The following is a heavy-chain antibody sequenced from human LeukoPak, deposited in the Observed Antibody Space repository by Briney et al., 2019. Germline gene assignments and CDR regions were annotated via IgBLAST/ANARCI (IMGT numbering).Heavy chain of an antibody. V-gene: IGHV3-48*01. CDR3: GMGGRTVFHY. D-gene: IGHD1-26*01. CDR1: GFTFSSYS. J-gene: IGHJ4*02. Sequence: GGSLRLSCAASGFTFSSYSMSWVRQAPGKGLEWVSYITSSSSTIYYADSVKGRFTISRDNAKNSLYLQMNSLRAEDTAVYYCGMGGRTVFHYWGQGTLVTVSS. CDR2: ITSSSSTI.